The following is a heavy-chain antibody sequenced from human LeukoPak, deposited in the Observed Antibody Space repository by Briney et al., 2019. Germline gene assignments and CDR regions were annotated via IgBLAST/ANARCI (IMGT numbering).Heavy chain of an antibody. J-gene: IGHJ6*04. CDR1: GFTFSSYG. D-gene: IGHD3-10*01. V-gene: IGHV3-23*01. Sequence: GGSLRLSCAASGFTFSSYGMSWVRQAPGKGLEWVSVISGSGGSTYYADSVKGRFTISRDNSKNTLYLQMNSLRAEDTAVYYCARAATMVRGVIDVWGKGTTVTISS. CDR3: ARAATMVRGVIDV. CDR2: ISGSGGST.